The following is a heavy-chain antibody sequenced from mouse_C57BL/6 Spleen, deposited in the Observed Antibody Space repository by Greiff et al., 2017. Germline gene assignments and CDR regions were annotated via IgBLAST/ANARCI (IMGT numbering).Heavy chain of an antibody. D-gene: IGHD1-1*01. CDR1: GYTFTSYW. J-gene: IGHJ2*01. CDR3: ARHGSYYFDY. V-gene: IGHV1-69*01. Sequence: QLQQPGAELVMPGASVKLSCKASGYTFTSYWMHWVKQRPGQGLEWIGEIDPSDSYTNYNQKFKGKSTLTVDKSSSTAYMQLSSLTSEDSAVYYCARHGSYYFDYWGQGTTLTVSS. CDR2: IDPSDSYT.